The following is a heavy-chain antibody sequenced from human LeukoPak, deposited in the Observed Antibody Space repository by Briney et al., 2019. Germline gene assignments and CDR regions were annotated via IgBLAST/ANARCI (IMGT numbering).Heavy chain of an antibody. CDR3: ARDFGTTGWHTFDY. J-gene: IGHJ4*02. Sequence: SQTLSLTCVVSGDSVSSKNGAWNWIRQSPSRGLEWLGRTYYRSKWYNDYAESMEGRMTISQDTSKNQYSLHLNSVTSDDTAVYYCARDFGTTGWHTFDYWGQGTLVTVSS. V-gene: IGHV6-1*01. CDR2: TYYRSKWYN. D-gene: IGHD6-19*01. CDR1: GDSVSSKNGA.